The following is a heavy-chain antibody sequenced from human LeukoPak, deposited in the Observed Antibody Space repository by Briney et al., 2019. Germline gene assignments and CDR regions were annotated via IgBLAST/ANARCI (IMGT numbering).Heavy chain of an antibody. Sequence: PGGSLRLSCAASGFTFSSYAMHWVRQAPGKGLEWVAVISYDGSNKHYADSVKGRFTISRDNSKNTLYLQMNSLRAEDTAVYYCAKGGVPVVSPAVNWGQGTLVTVSS. J-gene: IGHJ4*02. D-gene: IGHD2-2*01. CDR1: GFTFSSYA. V-gene: IGHV3-30-3*01. CDR2: ISYDGSNK. CDR3: AKGGVPVVSPAVN.